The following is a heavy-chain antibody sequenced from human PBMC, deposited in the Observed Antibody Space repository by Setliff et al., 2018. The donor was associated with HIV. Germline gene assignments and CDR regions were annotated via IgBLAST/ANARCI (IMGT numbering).Heavy chain of an antibody. D-gene: IGHD1-26*01. CDR3: ASGGGRETYWENY. V-gene: IGHV4-59*11. CDR2: IYHTGST. CDR1: GGSISSHY. Sequence: PSETLSLTCTVSGGSISSHYWSLIRQPPGKDLEWIGSIYHTGSTNYNPSLKSRVMISVDKSKNQFSLKLTSVTAADTAVYYCASGGGRETYWENYWGQGTPVTVSS. J-gene: IGHJ4*02.